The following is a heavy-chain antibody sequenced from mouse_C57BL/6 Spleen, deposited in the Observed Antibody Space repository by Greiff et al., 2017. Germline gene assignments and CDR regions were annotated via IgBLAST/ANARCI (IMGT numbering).Heavy chain of an antibody. V-gene: IGHV1-7*01. D-gene: IGHD1-1*01. J-gene: IGHJ1*03. Sequence: QVQLQQSGAELAKPGASVKLSCKASGYTFTSYWMHWVKQMPGQGLEWIGYINPSSGYTKYNQKFKDKATLTADKSSSTAYMQLSSLTYEDSAVYYCARNYGSSYWYFDVWGTGTTVTVSS. CDR3: ARNYGSSYWYFDV. CDR1: GYTFTSYW. CDR2: INPSSGYT.